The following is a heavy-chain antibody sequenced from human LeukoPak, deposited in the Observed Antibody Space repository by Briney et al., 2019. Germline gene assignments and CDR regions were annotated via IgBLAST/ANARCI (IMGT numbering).Heavy chain of an antibody. Sequence: PGGSLRLSCAASGFTFNNYAMTWVRQAPGKGLEWVSVVSGSGDNTNYADSVKGRFTISRDNSKNTLFLQMNSLRTEDPAVYFCARWGNDYSQFDSWGQGTLVTVS. CDR2: VSGSGDNT. D-gene: IGHD4-11*01. V-gene: IGHV3-23*01. CDR3: ARWGNDYSQFDS. CDR1: GFTFNNYA. J-gene: IGHJ4*02.